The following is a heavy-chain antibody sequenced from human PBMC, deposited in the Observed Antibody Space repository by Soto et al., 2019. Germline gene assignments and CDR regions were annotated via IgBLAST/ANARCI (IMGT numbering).Heavy chain of an antibody. CDR3: ARDLYSSSARYFDY. D-gene: IGHD6-6*01. V-gene: IGHV3-21*01. CDR2: ISSSSSYI. CDR1: GFTFSSYS. J-gene: IGHJ4*02. Sequence: EVQLVESGGGLVKPGGSLRLSCAASGFTFSSYSMNWVRQAPGKGLEWVSSISSSSSYIYYADSVKGRFTISRDNAKNSLYLQMNSRRAEDKAVYYCARDLYSSSARYFDYWGQGTLVTVSS.